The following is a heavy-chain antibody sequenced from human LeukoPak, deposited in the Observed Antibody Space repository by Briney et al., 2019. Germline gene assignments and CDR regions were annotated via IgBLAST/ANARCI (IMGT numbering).Heavy chain of an antibody. D-gene: IGHD4-11*01. CDR1: GRSISSYY. CDR2: IYYSGST. Sequence: SETLSLTCTVSGRSISSYYWSWIRQPPGKGLEWIGYIYYSGSTNYHPSLKSLVTISVDTSKNQFSLKLSSVTAADTAVYYCARESGNYARIIDYWGQGTLVTVSS. V-gene: IGHV4-59*01. J-gene: IGHJ4*02. CDR3: ARESGNYARIIDY.